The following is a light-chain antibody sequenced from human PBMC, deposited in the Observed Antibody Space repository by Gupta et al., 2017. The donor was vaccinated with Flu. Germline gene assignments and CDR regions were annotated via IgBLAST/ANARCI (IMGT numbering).Light chain of an antibody. V-gene: IGLV2-23*02. Sequence: SITISCTVTSSDVGTCDIVSWYQQHHGTALQFIIHEVHRLPSGVSDRFSGSKADNTASLTISGLQAEDEADYYCCSFASGSVFVCGTGTEVTVL. CDR1: SSDVGTCDI. CDR2: EVH. J-gene: IGLJ1*01. CDR3: CSFASGSVFV.